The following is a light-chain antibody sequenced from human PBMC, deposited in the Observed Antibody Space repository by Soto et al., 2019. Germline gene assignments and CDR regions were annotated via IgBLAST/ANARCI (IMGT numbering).Light chain of an antibody. Sequence: QSVLTQPPSASGTPGQRVSISCSGSSSNIVTSSVSWYQQLPGTAPKLLMFTDNQRPSGVPDRFSGSKSGTSAPLAISGLQAEDEADYYCAAWDDSLIGWVFGGGTKLTVL. CDR2: TDN. V-gene: IGLV1-44*01. J-gene: IGLJ3*02. CDR1: SSNIVTSS. CDR3: AAWDDSLIGWV.